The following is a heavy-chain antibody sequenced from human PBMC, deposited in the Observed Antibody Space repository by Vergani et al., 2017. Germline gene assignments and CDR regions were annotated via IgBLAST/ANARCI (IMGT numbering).Heavy chain of an antibody. CDR3: ARRIPGTSGIAAALGFDP. CDR2: IYYSGST. D-gene: IGHD6-13*01. J-gene: IGHJ5*02. Sequence: QLQLQESGPGLVKPSETLSLTCTVSGGSISSSSYYWGWIRQPPGKGLEWIGSIYYSGSTYYNPSLKSRVTISVDTSKNQFSLKLSSVTAADTAVYYCARRIPGTSGIAAALGFDPWGQGTLVTVSS. CDR1: GGSISSSSYY. V-gene: IGHV4-39*01.